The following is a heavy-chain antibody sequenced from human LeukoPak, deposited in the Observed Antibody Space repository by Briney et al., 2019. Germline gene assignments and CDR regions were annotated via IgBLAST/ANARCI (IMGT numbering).Heavy chain of an antibody. V-gene: IGHV4-39*01. J-gene: IGHJ4*02. D-gene: IGHD3-3*01. CDR3: ASCTIFGVVYCDY. CDR2: IYYSGST. CDR1: GGSISSSSYY. Sequence: SETLSLTCTVSGGSISSSSYYWGWIRQPPGKGLEWIGSIYYSGSTYYNPSLKSRVTISVDTSKNQFSLKLSSVTAADTAVYYCASCTIFGVVYCDYWGQGTLVTVSS.